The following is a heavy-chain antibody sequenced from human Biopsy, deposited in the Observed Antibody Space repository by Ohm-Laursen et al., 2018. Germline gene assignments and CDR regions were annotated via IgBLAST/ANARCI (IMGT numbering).Heavy chain of an antibody. CDR3: ARGSNDFGGLYFPR. D-gene: IGHD4-23*01. V-gene: IGHV4-59*11. J-gene: IGHJ4*02. CDR1: GGSFTGHY. CDR2: ISYTGYT. Sequence: TLSLTCTVSGGSFTGHYWSWIRQPPGKGLEWIGHISYTGYTSYNASLKSRVTISVDTSRNHFSLMLSSLTAADTAVYYCARGSNDFGGLYFPRWGQGTLLTVSS.